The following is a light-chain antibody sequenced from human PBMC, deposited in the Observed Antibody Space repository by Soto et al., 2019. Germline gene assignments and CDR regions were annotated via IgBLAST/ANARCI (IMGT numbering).Light chain of an antibody. Sequence: EIGMKQSACALSVSAGESATISCMASQSVSSSYLAWYKQKPGQAPRLLIYGASSRATGIPDRFSGSGSGTDFTLTISRLEPEDFAVYYCQQYGSSPWTFGQGTNVDIK. CDR3: QQYGSSPWT. CDR1: QSVSSSY. J-gene: IGKJ1*01. V-gene: IGKV3-20*01. CDR2: GAS.